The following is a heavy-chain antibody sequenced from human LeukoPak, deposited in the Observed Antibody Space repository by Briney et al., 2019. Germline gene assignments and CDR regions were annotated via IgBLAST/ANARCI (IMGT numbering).Heavy chain of an antibody. D-gene: IGHD3-16*02. V-gene: IGHV3-7*01. J-gene: IGHJ4*02. CDR3: AKEDLGVTYYDYVWGSYRPSIDY. CDR1: GFSFSSYW. CDR2: IKQDGSEN. Sequence: GGSLRLSCAASGFSFSSYWMSWVRQAPGKGLEWVAIIKQDGSENYHADSVKGRFTISRDNANNSLYLLMNSLRAEDTAVYYCAKEDLGVTYYDYVWGSYRPSIDYWGQGTLVTVSS.